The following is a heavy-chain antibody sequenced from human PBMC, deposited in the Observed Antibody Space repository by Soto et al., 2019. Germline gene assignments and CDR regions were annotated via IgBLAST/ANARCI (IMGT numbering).Heavy chain of an antibody. J-gene: IGHJ6*02. CDR3: VKDRDSNSWPSRDV. D-gene: IGHD3-22*01. CDR1: GYTFTRNG. Sequence: QVHLVQSGAEVKKPGASVNVSCKTSGYTFTRNGISWVRQAPGQGLEWMGWISPNSGNIKYAQKLQGRVIMTTDTSTSTAYMELRSLRFDYTAVYYCVKDRDSNSWPSRDVWGPGTTVTVSS. CDR2: ISPNSGNI. V-gene: IGHV1-18*01.